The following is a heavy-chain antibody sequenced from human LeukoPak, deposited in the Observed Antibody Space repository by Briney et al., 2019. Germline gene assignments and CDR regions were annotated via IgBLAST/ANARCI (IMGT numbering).Heavy chain of an antibody. Sequence: GGSLRLSCAASGFTFSSYAMSRVRQAPGKGLEWVSAISGSGGSTYYADSVKGRFTISRDNSKNTLYLQMNSLRAEDTAVYYCAKDLRRGAVAEGEYFQHWGQGTLVTVSS. CDR2: ISGSGGST. V-gene: IGHV3-23*01. CDR1: GFTFSSYA. CDR3: AKDLRRGAVAEGEYFQH. J-gene: IGHJ1*01. D-gene: IGHD6-19*01.